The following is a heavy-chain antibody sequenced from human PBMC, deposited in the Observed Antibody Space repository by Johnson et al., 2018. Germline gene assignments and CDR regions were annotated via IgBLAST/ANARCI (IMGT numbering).Heavy chain of an antibody. D-gene: IGHD5-18*01. CDR3: AIGRDPTYTYTVDP. Sequence: VQLQESGGGLVQPGGSLRLSCGASGFTFSRYWMHWVRQAPGKGLVWVSRINSDGSSTSYAESVKGRFSVSRDNAENTLYLQMTSLRVEDTAVYFCAIGRDPTYTYTVDPWGQGTLVTVSS. CDR2: INSDGSST. J-gene: IGHJ5*02. V-gene: IGHV3-74*01. CDR1: GFTFSRYW.